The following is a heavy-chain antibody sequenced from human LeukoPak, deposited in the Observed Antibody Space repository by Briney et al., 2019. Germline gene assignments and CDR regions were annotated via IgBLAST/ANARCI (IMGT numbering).Heavy chain of an antibody. CDR3: AKNIWTEMATIYYYMDV. CDR1: GFTFSSYA. J-gene: IGHJ6*03. CDR2: ISGSAYST. V-gene: IGHV3-23*01. Sequence: GGSLRLFCAASGFTFSSYAMSWVRQAPGKGLEWVSAISGSAYSTYYADSVKGRFTISRDNSKSTLYLQMNSLRAEDTAVYYCAKNIWTEMATIYYYMDVWGKGTTVTVSS. D-gene: IGHD5-24*01.